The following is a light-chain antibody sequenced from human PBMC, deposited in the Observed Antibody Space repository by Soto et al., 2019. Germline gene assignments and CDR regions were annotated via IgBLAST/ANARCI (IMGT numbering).Light chain of an antibody. Sequence: ETVLTQSPDTLCLSPGERATLSWLASQSVSDNLAWYQQRPGQGPRLLIYGASTRATGIPARFSGSGSGTEFTLTISSLQSEDFAVYYCQQYSNWPLTFGGGTKVDIK. CDR2: GAS. CDR1: QSVSDN. CDR3: QQYSNWPLT. J-gene: IGKJ4*01. V-gene: IGKV3-15*01.